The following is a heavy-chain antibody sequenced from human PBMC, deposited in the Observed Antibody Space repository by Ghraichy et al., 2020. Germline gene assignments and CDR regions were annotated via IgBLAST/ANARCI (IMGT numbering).Heavy chain of an antibody. D-gene: IGHD3-22*01. CDR1: GFTFSSYG. V-gene: IGHV3-33*01. CDR2: IWYDGSNK. J-gene: IGHJ4*02. Sequence: GGSLRLSCAASGFTFSSYGMHWVRQAPGKGLEWVAVIWYDGSNKYYADSVKGRFTISRDNSKNTLYLQMNSLRAEDTAVYYCARAYYYDSSGYYLDYFDYWGQGTLVTVSS. CDR3: ARAYYYDSSGYYLDYFDY.